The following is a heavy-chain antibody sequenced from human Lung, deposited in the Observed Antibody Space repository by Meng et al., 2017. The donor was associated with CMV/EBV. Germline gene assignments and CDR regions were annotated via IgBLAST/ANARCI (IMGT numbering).Heavy chain of an antibody. CDR1: GYTFPRHW. D-gene: IGHD2/OR15-2a*01. Sequence: SVXVSCQASGYTFPRHWMHWVRQAPGQGPEWMAVINPSGDNTLYAQRFQGSLTLTRDTSTNTVYMVLGSLTSEDSAVYFCARDNSDSTSSWWFDPWGQGXLVTVSS. CDR3: ARDNSDSTSSWWFDP. V-gene: IGHV1-46*01. J-gene: IGHJ5*02. CDR2: INPSGDNT.